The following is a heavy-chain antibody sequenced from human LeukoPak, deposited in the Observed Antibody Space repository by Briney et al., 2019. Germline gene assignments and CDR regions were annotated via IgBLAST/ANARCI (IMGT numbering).Heavy chain of an antibody. CDR3: ARGPSGSDY. CDR2: INPSSGGT. CDR1: GYTFTGYY. J-gene: IGHJ4*02. Sequence: ASVTVSCKVSGYTFTGYYLHWLRQAPGQGLEWMGRINPSSGGTNYAQKFRGRATMTRDTSINTAYMTLSSLRSDDTAVYYCARGPSGSDYWGQGTLVTVSS. D-gene: IGHD3-10*01. V-gene: IGHV1-2*06.